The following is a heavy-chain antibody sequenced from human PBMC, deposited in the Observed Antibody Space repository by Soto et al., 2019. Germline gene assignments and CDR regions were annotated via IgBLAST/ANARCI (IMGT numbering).Heavy chain of an antibody. CDR3: ARPLTSSTYYDILTGPPGFSWFDP. J-gene: IGHJ5*02. CDR2: INHSGST. D-gene: IGHD3-9*01. V-gene: IGHV4-38-2*01. Sequence: PSETLSLTCAVSGYSISSGYYWSWIRQPPGKGLEWIGEINHSGSTNYNPSLKSRVTISVDTSKNQFSLKLSSVTAADTAVYYCARPLTSSTYYDILTGPPGFSWFDPWGQGTLVTVSS. CDR1: GYSISSGYY.